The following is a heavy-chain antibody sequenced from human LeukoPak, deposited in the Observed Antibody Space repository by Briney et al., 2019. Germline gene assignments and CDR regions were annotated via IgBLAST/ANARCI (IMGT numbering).Heavy chain of an antibody. J-gene: IGHJ4*02. V-gene: IGHV1-46*01. CDR1: GYTFTSYY. Sequence: ASVKVSCKASGYTFTSYYMHWVRQAPGQGLEWVGIINPSGGSTSYAQKFQGRVTMTRDASTSTVYMELSSLRSEDTAVYYCATGYSGSYYFDYWGQGTLVTVSS. CDR3: ATGYSGSYYFDY. D-gene: IGHD1-26*01. CDR2: INPSGGST.